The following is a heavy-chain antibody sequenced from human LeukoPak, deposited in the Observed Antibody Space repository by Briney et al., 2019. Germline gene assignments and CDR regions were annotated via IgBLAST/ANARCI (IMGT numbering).Heavy chain of an antibody. V-gene: IGHV4-30-4*01. D-gene: IGHD2-2*01. CDR3: ALRRLGYCSSTSCYGNWFDP. Sequence: SETLSLTCTVSGGSLSSGDYYWSWLRQPPGTGLEWIGYIYYSGSTYYNPSLKSRVTISVDTYKNQFSLKLSSVTAADTAVYYCALRRLGYCSSTSCYGNWFDPWGQGTLVTVSS. CDR2: IYYSGST. J-gene: IGHJ5*02. CDR1: GGSLSSGDYY.